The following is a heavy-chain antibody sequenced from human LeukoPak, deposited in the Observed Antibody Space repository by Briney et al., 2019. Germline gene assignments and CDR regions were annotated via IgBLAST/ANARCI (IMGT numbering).Heavy chain of an antibody. Sequence: SETLSLTCAVYGGSFSGYYWSWIRQPPGKGLEWIGEINHSGSTNYNPSLKSRVTISVDTSKNQFSLKLSSVTAADTAVYYCARGPDYVWGSYRPFDYWGQGTLVTVSS. CDR2: INHSGST. D-gene: IGHD3-16*02. CDR3: ARGPDYVWGSYRPFDY. J-gene: IGHJ4*02. CDR1: GGSFSGYY. V-gene: IGHV4-34*01.